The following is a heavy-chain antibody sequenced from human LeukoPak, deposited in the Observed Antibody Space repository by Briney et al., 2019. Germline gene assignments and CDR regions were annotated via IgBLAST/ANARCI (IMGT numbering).Heavy chain of an antibody. J-gene: IGHJ4*02. V-gene: IGHV1-46*01. D-gene: IGHD5-12*01. CDR3: ARDSGGGYDVFDY. CDR2: INPSGGST. CDR1: GYTFTSYY. Sequence: ASVKVSCKASGYTFTSYYMHWVRQAPGQGLEWMGIINPSGGSTNYAQKFQGRVTMTRDMSTSTVYMEQSSLRSEDTAVYYCARDSGGGYDVFDYWGQGTLVTVSS.